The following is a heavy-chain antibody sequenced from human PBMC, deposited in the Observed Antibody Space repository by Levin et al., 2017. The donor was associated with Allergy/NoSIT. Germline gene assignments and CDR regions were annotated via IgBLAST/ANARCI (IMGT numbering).Heavy chain of an antibody. CDR1: GFTFSSYG. D-gene: IGHD6-13*01. CDR3: ARDSLTYSSSWYPWDAFDI. J-gene: IGHJ3*02. V-gene: IGHV3-33*01. CDR2: IWYDGSNK. Sequence: GGSLRLSCAASGFTFSSYGMHWVRQAPGKGLEWVAVIWYDGSNKYYADSVKGRFTISRDNSKNTLYLQMNSLRAEDTAVYYCARDSLTYSSSWYPWDAFDIWGQGTMVTVSS.